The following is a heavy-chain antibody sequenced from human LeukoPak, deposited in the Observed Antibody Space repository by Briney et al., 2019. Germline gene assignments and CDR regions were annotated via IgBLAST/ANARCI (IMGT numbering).Heavy chain of an antibody. CDR2: INPNTGAT. D-gene: IGHD6-19*01. Sequence: ASVTVSCKPSGYTFTGYYLHWVRPAPGQGLEWMGWINPNTGATIYAEKFQGRVTMTSDTSIDTAYIEMRSLRSDDTAVYYCARDRVGSGWPRPWDGGQGTLITVSS. CDR1: GYTFTGYY. CDR3: ARDRVGSGWPRPWD. V-gene: IGHV1-2*02. J-gene: IGHJ4*02.